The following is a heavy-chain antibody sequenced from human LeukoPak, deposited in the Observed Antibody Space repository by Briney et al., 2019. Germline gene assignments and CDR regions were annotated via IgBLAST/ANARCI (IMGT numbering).Heavy chain of an antibody. V-gene: IGHV3-11*01. Sequence: GGSLRLSCAASGFTFSDYYMSWIRQAPGKGLEWVPYISSSGSTIYYADSVKGRFTISRDNAKNSLYLQMNSLRAEDTAVYYCARDRSIAAVSDYWGQGTLVTVSS. CDR3: ARDRSIAAVSDY. CDR1: GFTFSDYY. J-gene: IGHJ4*02. CDR2: ISSSGSTI. D-gene: IGHD6-25*01.